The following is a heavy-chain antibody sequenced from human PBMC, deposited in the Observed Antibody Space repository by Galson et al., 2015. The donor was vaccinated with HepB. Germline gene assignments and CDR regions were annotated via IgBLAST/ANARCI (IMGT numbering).Heavy chain of an antibody. CDR3: ARDRADTVIHGYYYYGMDA. J-gene: IGHJ6*02. Sequence: SVKVSCKASGYTFTGYHMHWVRQAPGQGLEWMGWINPNSGGTNYAQKFQGWVTMTRDTSISTAYMELSRLRSDDTAVYYCARDRADTVIHGYYYYGMDAWGQGTTVTVSS. V-gene: IGHV1-2*04. CDR2: INPNSGGT. CDR1: GYTFTGYH. D-gene: IGHD4-17*01.